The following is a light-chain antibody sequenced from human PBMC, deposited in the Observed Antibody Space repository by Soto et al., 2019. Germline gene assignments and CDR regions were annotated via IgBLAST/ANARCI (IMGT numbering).Light chain of an antibody. J-gene: IGKJ5*01. CDR3: QQLFDSPIT. CDR1: QGISSY. Sequence: IQLTQSPSSLSASVGDRFTITFLASQGISSYLAWYQQKPGKAPKLLIYAASTLQSGVPSRFSGSGSGTDFTLTISSLQPEDFATYYCQQLFDSPITFGQGTRLEI. CDR2: AAS. V-gene: IGKV1-9*01.